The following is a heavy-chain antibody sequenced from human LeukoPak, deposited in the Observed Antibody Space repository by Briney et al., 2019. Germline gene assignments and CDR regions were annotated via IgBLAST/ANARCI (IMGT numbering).Heavy chain of an antibody. J-gene: IGHJ4*02. Sequence: GGSLRLSCAASGFTFDQYAMHWVRQVPGKGLEWVSGVSWNSGDIVYADSVRGRFTISRDKAKNTLYLQMNSLRAEDTAVYYCARDRGFYGSSWYYFDYWGQGTLVTVSS. V-gene: IGHV3-9*01. D-gene: IGHD6-13*01. CDR1: GFTFDQYA. CDR3: ARDRGFYGSSWYYFDY. CDR2: VSWNSGDI.